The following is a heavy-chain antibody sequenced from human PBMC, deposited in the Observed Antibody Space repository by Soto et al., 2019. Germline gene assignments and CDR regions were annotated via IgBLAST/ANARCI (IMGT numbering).Heavy chain of an antibody. CDR3: ARFGSGSLYFDY. D-gene: IGHD1-26*01. CDR1: GGSISSYY. Sequence: TSETLSLTCTVSGGSISSYYWSWIRQPPGKGLEWIGYIYYSGSTNYNPSLKSRVTISVDTSKNQFSLKLSSVTAADTAVYYCARFGSGSLYFDYWGQGTLVTVSS. CDR2: IYYSGST. J-gene: IGHJ4*02. V-gene: IGHV4-59*01.